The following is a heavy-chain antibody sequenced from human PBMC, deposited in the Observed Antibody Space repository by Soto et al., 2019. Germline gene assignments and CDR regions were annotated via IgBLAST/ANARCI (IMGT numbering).Heavy chain of an antibody. J-gene: IGHJ6*02. CDR1: GYTFTNYW. V-gene: IGHV5-51*01. CDR3: AASIFYYGMDV. CDR2: IYPGDSDT. Sequence: PGEYLTISCNGSGYTFTNYWIGWVRQMPGKGLEWMGIIYPGDSDTKYNPSFQGQVTISADKSITTTYLQWSSLKASDTAIYYCAASIFYYGMDVWGQGTTVTVS.